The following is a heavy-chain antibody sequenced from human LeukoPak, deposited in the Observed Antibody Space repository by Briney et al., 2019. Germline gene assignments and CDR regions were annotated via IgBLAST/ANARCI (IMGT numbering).Heavy chain of an antibody. CDR1: GYTFTSYA. J-gene: IGHJ6*03. D-gene: IGHD2-15*01. Sequence: ASVKVSCKASGYTFTSYAMHWVRQAPGQRPEWMGWMNAGNGNTKYSQKSQGRITLIRDTSAATAYMELSSLRHDDLAVYYCARGRGTSGSNRDFYYYYYMDVWGKGTTVTVSS. V-gene: IGHV1-3*01. CDR2: MNAGNGNT. CDR3: ARGRGTSGSNRDFYYYYYMDV.